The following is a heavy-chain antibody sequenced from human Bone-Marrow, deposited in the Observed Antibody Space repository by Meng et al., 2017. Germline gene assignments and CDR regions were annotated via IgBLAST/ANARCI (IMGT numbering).Heavy chain of an antibody. CDR1: GGSISSYY. V-gene: IGHV4-59*08. CDR3: ARTYCSSTSCLRNYFDY. D-gene: IGHD2-2*01. Sequence: SETLSLTCTVSGGSISSYYWSWIRQPPGKGLEWIGYIYYSGSTNYNPSLKSRVTISVDTSKNQFSLKLSSVTAADTAVYYCARTYCSSTSCLRNYFDYWGQGTLVTVSS. J-gene: IGHJ4*02. CDR2: IYYSGST.